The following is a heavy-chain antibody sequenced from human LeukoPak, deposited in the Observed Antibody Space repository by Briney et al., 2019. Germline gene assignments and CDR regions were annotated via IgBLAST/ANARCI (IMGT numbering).Heavy chain of an antibody. J-gene: IGHJ4*02. D-gene: IGHD3-10*01. V-gene: IGHV3-73*01. CDR2: IRSKPNNYAT. CDR1: GFAFSRPA. Sequence: GGSLRLSCAASGFAFSRPAMHWLRQAPGKGLEWVGRIRSKPNNYATTYSASVEGRFTISRDDSKNMTFLQMNSLQAEDTAVYYCARGEYGSGSYHIDYWGQGTLVTVSS. CDR3: ARGEYGSGSYHIDY.